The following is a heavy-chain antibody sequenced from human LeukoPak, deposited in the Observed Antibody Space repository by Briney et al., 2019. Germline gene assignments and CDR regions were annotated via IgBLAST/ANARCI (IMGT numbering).Heavy chain of an antibody. CDR3: ARAKPPYLYYYYGMDV. CDR1: GYTFTSYY. J-gene: IGHJ6*02. CDR2: INPSGGST. D-gene: IGHD2-2*01. Sequence: ASVKVSCKASGYTFTSYYMHWVRQAPGQGLEWMGIINPSGGSTSYAQKFQGRVTMTRDTSTSTVYMGLSSLRSEDTAVYYCARAKPPYLYYYYGMDVWGQGTTVTVSS. V-gene: IGHV1-46*01.